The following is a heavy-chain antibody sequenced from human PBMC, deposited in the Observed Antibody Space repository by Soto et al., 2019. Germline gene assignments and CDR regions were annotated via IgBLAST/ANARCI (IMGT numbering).Heavy chain of an antibody. Sequence: GGAPRLPCAASGFTFSSHWMHWGRPAPGKGLVWVSRINSDGSSTSYADSVKGRFTISRDNAKNTLYLQMNSLRAEDTAVYYCARGGGYSYGPLDYWGQGTLVTVSS. J-gene: IGHJ4*02. CDR2: INSDGSST. CDR1: GFTFSSHW. CDR3: ARGGGYSYGPLDY. V-gene: IGHV3-74*01. D-gene: IGHD5-18*01.